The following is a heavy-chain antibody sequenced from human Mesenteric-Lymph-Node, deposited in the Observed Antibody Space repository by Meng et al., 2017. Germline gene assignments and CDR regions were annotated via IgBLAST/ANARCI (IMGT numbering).Heavy chain of an antibody. D-gene: IGHD5-24*01. V-gene: IGHV4-61*02. Sequence: SETLSLTCTVSGASVSSGSYYWTWIRQPAGKGLEWVGRIYTTGRANYNPSLESRVTMSVDTSRNQFSLKVRSVTAADTAVYYCAREDGSEDYFDYWGQGTLVTVSS. J-gene: IGHJ4*02. CDR1: GASVSSGSYY. CDR3: AREDGSEDYFDY. CDR2: IYTTGRA.